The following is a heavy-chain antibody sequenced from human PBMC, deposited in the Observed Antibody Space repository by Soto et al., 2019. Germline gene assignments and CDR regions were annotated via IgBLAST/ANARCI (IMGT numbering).Heavy chain of an antibody. CDR2: IYPGDSDT. J-gene: IGHJ5*02. D-gene: IGHD3-9*01. CDR1: GFSFTSYF. V-gene: IGHV5-51*01. CDR3: ARLYDILADNWFDP. Sequence: PGESLNISCKGSGFSFTSYFIGWVRQMPGKGLEWMGIIYPGDSDTRYSPSFQGQVTISADKSINTAYLQWNSLKASDTAMYYCARLYDILADNWFDPWGQGTLVTVSS.